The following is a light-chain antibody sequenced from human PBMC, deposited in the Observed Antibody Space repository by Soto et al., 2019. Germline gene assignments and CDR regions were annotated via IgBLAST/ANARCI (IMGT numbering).Light chain of an antibody. CDR3: AAWDDSLNGYV. CDR2: SHD. V-gene: IGLV1-44*01. J-gene: IGLJ1*01. CDR1: SYNVGSNT. Sequence: QSVLTQPPSASGTPGQRITISCSGSSYNVGSNTVNWYQQLPGTAPKLLIYSHDQRPSGVPDRFSGSKSGTSVSLAISGLQSADEADYYCAAWDDSLNGYVFGAGTKVTVL.